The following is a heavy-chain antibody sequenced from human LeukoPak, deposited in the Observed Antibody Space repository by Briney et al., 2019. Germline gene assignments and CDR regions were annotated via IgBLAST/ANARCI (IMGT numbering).Heavy chain of an antibody. CDR2: ISSSSSYI. J-gene: IGHJ4*02. CDR1: GFTYRPYA. D-gene: IGHD6-6*01. V-gene: IGHV3-21*01. CDR3: ARGPLGGSSGY. Sequence: GESPRLSCAGSGFTYRPYAMSWVRQAPGKGLEWVSSISSSSSYIYYADSVKGRFTISRDNAKNSLYLQMNSLRAEDTAVYYCARGPLGGSSGYWGQGTLVTVSS.